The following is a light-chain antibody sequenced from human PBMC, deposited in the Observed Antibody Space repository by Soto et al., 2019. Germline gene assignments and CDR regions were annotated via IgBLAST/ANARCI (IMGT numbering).Light chain of an antibody. CDR3: SSYTTRNTEV. Sequence: QSVLTQPASVPGSPGQSITISCIGTSSDVGAFNYVSWYQHHPGKAPKLIIYDVTDRPSGVSTRFSASKSGNTASLTISGLQAEDEADYYCSSYTTRNTEVFGTGTKVTVL. CDR2: DVT. CDR1: SSDVGAFNY. V-gene: IGLV2-14*03. J-gene: IGLJ1*01.